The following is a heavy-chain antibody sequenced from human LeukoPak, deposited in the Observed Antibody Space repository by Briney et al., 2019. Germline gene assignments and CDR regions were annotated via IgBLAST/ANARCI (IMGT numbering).Heavy chain of an antibody. Sequence: GASVKVSCKASGGTFSSYAISWVRQAPGQGLEWMGVINPSGTGTSYAQKFQGRVTITADESTSTAYMELSSLRSEDTAVYYCARGEEGFDPWGQGTLVTVSS. V-gene: IGHV1-69*13. J-gene: IGHJ5*02. CDR2: INPSGTGT. CDR3: ARGEEGFDP. CDR1: GGTFSSYA.